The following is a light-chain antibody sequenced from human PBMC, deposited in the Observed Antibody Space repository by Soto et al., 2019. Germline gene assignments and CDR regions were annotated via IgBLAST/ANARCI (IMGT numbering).Light chain of an antibody. CDR1: QSISSY. V-gene: IGKV1-39*01. J-gene: IGKJ1*01. CDR2: AAS. CDR3: QQSYSTPRT. Sequence: DLQMTQSPSSLSACVGDRVTITCGASQSISSYLNWYQQKPGKAPKLLIYAASSLQSGVPSRFSGSGSGTDFTLTISSLQPEDFATYYCQQSYSTPRTFGQGTKVDIK.